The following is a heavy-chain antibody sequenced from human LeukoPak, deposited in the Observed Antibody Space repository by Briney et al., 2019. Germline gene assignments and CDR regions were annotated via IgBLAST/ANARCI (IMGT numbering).Heavy chain of an antibody. CDR3: ARAADNYDILTGYQLDY. D-gene: IGHD3-9*01. Sequence: SVKVSCKASGGTFSSYAISWVRQAPGQGLEWMGGIIPIFGTANYAQKFQGRVTITADESTSTAYMELSSLGSEDTAVYYCARAADNYDILTGYQLDYWGQGTLVTVSS. CDR2: IIPIFGTA. CDR1: GGTFSSYA. V-gene: IGHV1-69*01. J-gene: IGHJ4*02.